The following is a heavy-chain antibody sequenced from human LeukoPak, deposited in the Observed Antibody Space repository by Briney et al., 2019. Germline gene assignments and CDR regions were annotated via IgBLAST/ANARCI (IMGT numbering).Heavy chain of an antibody. D-gene: IGHD6-25*01. J-gene: IGHJ4*02. V-gene: IGHV3-21*01. Sequence: GGSLRLSCAASGFAFSTYSMNWVRQAPGKGLEWVSSISSGSTYIYYADLVKGRFTISRDNAKNSLFLQMNSLRADDTAVYYCATDQGSGWRTGLDNWGQGTLVTVSS. CDR3: ATDQGSGWRTGLDN. CDR2: ISSGSTYI. CDR1: GFAFSTYS.